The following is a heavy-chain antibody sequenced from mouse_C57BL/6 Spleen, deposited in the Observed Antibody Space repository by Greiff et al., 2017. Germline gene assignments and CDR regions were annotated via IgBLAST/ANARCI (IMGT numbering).Heavy chain of an antibody. CDR1: GFSLTSYG. CDR2: IWSGGST. V-gene: IGHV2-2*01. D-gene: IGHD3-3*01. Sequence: VQLQQSGPGLVQPSQSLSITCTVSGFSLTSYGVHWVRQSPGKGLEWLGVIWSGGSTDYNAAFISRLSISKDNSKSQVFFKMNSLQADDTAIYYCARGGTDAMDDWGQGTSVTVSS. CDR3: ARGGTDAMDD. J-gene: IGHJ4*01.